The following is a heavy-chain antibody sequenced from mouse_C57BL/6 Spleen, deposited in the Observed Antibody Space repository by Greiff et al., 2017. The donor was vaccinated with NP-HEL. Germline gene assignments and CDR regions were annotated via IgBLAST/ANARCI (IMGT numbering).Heavy chain of an antibody. V-gene: IGHV5-17*01. CDR2: ISSGSSTI. CDR3: AKVRRQGAMDY. J-gene: IGHJ4*01. Sequence: EVHLVESGGGLVKPGGSLKLSCAASGFTFSDYGMHWVRQAPEKGLEWVAYISSGSSTIYYADTVKGRFTISRDNAKNTLFLQMTSLRSEDTAMYYCAKVRRQGAMDYWGQGTSVTVSS. CDR1: GFTFSDYG.